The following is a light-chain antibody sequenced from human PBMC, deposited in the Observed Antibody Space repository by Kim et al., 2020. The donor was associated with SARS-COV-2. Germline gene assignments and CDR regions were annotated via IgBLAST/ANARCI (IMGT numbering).Light chain of an antibody. Sequence: LGQTVRIKCQGDSLRSYYASWYQQKPGQAPVLVIYGKNNRPSGIPDRFSGSSSGNTASLTLTGAQAEDEADYYCNSRDSSGNHLVFGTGTKVTVL. CDR1: SLRSYY. CDR3: NSRDSSGNHLV. CDR2: GKN. J-gene: IGLJ1*01. V-gene: IGLV3-19*01.